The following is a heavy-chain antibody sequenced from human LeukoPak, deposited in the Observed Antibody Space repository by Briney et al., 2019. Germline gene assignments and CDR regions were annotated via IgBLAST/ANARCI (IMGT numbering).Heavy chain of an antibody. Sequence: ASVKVSCKASGYTFTSYGISWVRQAPGQGLEWMGWISAYNGNTNYAQKLQGRVTMTTDTSTSTAYMELRSLRSDDTAVYYCARGLNGSSAKYYFDYWGQGTLVTVSS. CDR3: ARGLNGSSAKYYFDY. CDR2: ISAYNGNT. J-gene: IGHJ4*02. CDR1: GYTFTSYG. D-gene: IGHD6-6*01. V-gene: IGHV1-18*01.